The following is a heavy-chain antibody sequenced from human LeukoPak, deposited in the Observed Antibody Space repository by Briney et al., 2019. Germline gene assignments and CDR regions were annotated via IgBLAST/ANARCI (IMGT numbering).Heavy chain of an antibody. D-gene: IGHD2-2*01. V-gene: IGHV1-46*01. CDR2: INPSGGST. CDR1: GYTFTGYY. CDR3: ARVIIPAALDY. J-gene: IGHJ4*02. Sequence: ASVKVSCKASGYTFTGYYMHWVRQAPGQGLEWMGIINPSGGSTSYTQKFQGRITMTRDMSTSTVYMELSSLRSEDTAVYYCARVIIPAALDYWGQGTLVTVSS.